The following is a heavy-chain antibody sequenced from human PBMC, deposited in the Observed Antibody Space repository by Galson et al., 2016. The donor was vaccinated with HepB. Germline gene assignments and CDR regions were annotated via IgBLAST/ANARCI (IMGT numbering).Heavy chain of an antibody. CDR2: TRNRARSHTT. Sequence: SLRLSCAASGFILSDYYMDWVRQAPGKGLEWVGRTRNRARSHTTDYAASVKGRFIISRDNSRSLVYLQMNGLKADDTAVYYCTRTGLGDFDYWGRGSWS. V-gene: IGHV3-72*01. J-gene: IGHJ4*02. CDR1: GFILSDYY. CDR3: TRTGLGDFDY.